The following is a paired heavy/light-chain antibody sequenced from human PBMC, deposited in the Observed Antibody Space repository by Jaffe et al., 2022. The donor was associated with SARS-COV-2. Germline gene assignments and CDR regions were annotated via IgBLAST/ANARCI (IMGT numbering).Light chain of an antibody. J-gene: IGKJ5*01. V-gene: IGKV3D-20*01. CDR1: QSVSSSY. CDR3: QQYGSSPIT. Sequence: EIVLTQSPATLSLSPGERATLSCGASQSVSSSYLAWYQQKPGLAPRLLIYDASSRATGIPDRFSGSGSGTDFTLTISRLEPEDFAVYYCQQYGSSPITFGQGTRLEIK. CDR2: DAS.
Heavy chain of an antibody. V-gene: IGHV4-39*01. J-gene: IGHJ5*02. CDR3: ARITMVRGVMLGSAPRYNWFDP. Sequence: QLQLQESGPGLVKPSETLSLTCTVSGGSISSSSYYWGWIRQPPGKGLEWIGSIYYSGSTYYNPSLKSRVTISVDTSKNQFSLKLSSVTAADTAVYYCARITMVRGVMLGSAPRYNWFDPWGQGTLVTVSS. CDR2: IYYSGST. D-gene: IGHD3-10*01. CDR1: GGSISSSSYY.